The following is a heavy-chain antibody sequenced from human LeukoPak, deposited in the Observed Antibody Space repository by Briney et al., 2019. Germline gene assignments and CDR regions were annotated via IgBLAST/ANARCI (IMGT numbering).Heavy chain of an antibody. V-gene: IGHV3-30*04. CDR1: GFTFNNYA. CDR2: ISYDGSNK. Sequence: GGSLRLSCAASGFTFNNYAMHWVRQAPGKGLEWVAVISYDGSNKYYADSVKGRFTISRDASKSTLYLQMNTLRAEDTAVYYCARDRCVSCPAWNWFDPWGQGTLVTVSP. D-gene: IGHD2-2*01. CDR3: ARDRCVSCPAWNWFDP. J-gene: IGHJ5*02.